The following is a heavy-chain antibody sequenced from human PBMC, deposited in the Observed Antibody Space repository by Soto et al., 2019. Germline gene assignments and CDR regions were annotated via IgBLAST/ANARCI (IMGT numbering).Heavy chain of an antibody. D-gene: IGHD2-15*01. Sequence: EEQLLESGGGLIQPGGSLRLACAASGFTFSSYAMTWVRQAPGKGLEWVSSISFSDGGTYYADSVKGRLTISRDNSTNTLFLQMNSLTVEDTAVYYCVKDDRILGRRYFDLWGRGTLVTVSS. CDR3: VKDDRILGRRYFDL. V-gene: IGHV3-23*01. J-gene: IGHJ2*01. CDR2: ISFSDGGT. CDR1: GFTFSSYA.